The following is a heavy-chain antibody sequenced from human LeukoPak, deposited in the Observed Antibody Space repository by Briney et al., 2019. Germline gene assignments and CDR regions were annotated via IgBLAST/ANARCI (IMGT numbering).Heavy chain of an antibody. Sequence: PSETLSLTCTVSGGSISSYYWSWIRQPAGKGLEWIGRIYTSGSTNYNPSLKSRATMSVDTSKNQFSLKLSSVTAADTAVYYCAREGVTMVRGVNSFDIWGQGTMVTVSS. V-gene: IGHV4-4*07. CDR2: IYTSGST. J-gene: IGHJ3*02. CDR1: GGSISSYY. D-gene: IGHD3-10*01. CDR3: AREGVTMVRGVNSFDI.